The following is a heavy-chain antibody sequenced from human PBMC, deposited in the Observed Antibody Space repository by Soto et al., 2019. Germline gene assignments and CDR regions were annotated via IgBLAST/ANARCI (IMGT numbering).Heavy chain of an antibody. D-gene: IGHD6-13*01. J-gene: IGHJ6*02. CDR1: GDSVSSNSAA. Sequence: SQTLSLTCVISGDSVSSNSAAWNWIRQSPSRGLEWLGRTYYRSKWYNDYAVSVKSRITINPDTSKNQFSLQLNSVTPEDTAVYYCARDPLAAAGYYYYYGMDVWGQGTTVTVSS. CDR3: ARDPLAAAGYYYYYGMDV. V-gene: IGHV6-1*01. CDR2: TYYRSKWYN.